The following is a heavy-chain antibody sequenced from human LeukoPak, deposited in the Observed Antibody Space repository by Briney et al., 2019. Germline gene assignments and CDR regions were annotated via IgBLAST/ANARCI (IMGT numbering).Heavy chain of an antibody. CDR1: GGSISSYY. V-gene: IGHV4-59*12. CDR2: IYYSGST. CDR3: ARVHILTGYGSKGWFDP. Sequence: PSETLSLTCTVSGGSISSYYWSWIRQPPGKGLEWIGYIYYSGSTNYNPSLKSRVTISVDTSKNQFSLKLSSVTAADTAVYYCARVHILTGYGSKGWFDPWGQGTLVTVSS. J-gene: IGHJ5*02. D-gene: IGHD3-9*01.